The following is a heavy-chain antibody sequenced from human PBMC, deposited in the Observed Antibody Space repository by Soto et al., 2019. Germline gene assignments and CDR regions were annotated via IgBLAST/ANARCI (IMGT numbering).Heavy chain of an antibody. J-gene: IGHJ2*01. D-gene: IGHD6-13*01. Sequence: GWALGLSCAASGGAINTQAMTWVRHSPGKGLERVSTINSAGNTYYAGSVKGRCTSSSDNSKNMLYLQMNALTVEDTAVFYCAKDPSSSSLLMWYFELWGRGTLVTVAS. CDR3: AKDPSSSSLLMWYFEL. CDR2: INSAGNT. V-gene: IGHV3-23*01. CDR1: GGAINTQA.